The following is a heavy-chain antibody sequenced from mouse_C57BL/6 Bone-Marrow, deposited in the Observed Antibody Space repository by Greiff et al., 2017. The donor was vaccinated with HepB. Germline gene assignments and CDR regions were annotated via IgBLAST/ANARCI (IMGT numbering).Heavy chain of an antibody. CDR1: GYAFTNYL. Sequence: VQLQQSGAELARPGASVKLSCKASGYAFTNYLIEWVKQRPGQGLEWIGVINPGSGGTNYNEKFKGKATLTADKSSSTAYMQLSSLTSEDSAVYFCASSYWYFDVWGTGTTVTVSS. CDR2: INPGSGGT. V-gene: IGHV1-54*01. CDR3: ASSYWYFDV. J-gene: IGHJ1*03.